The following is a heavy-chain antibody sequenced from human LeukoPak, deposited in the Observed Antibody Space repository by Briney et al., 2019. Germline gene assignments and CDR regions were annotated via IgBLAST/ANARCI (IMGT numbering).Heavy chain of an antibody. CDR1: GGSFSGYY. D-gene: IGHD5-18*01. J-gene: IGHJ4*02. CDR2: INHSGST. CDR3: ARGAWDTAQREPFDY. V-gene: IGHV4-34*01. Sequence: SETLSLTCAVYGGSFSGYYWSWIRQPPGKGLEWIGEINHSGSTNYNPSLKSRVTISLDTSKNQFSLKLSSVTAADTAVYYCARGAWDTAQREPFDYWGQGTLVTVSS.